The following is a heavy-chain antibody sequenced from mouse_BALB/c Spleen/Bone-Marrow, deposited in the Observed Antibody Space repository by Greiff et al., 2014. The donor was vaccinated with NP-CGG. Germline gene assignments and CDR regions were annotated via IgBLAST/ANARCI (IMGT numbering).Heavy chain of an antibody. D-gene: IGHD1-1*01. CDR2: INPSNGRT. CDR3: ARYLHYYGSSYGYFDV. CDR1: GYTFTSYW. V-gene: IGHV1S81*02. J-gene: IGHJ1*01. Sequence: VKLVESGAELVKPGASVKLSCKASGYTFTSYWMHWVKQRPGQGLEWIGEINPSNGRTNYNEKFKSKATLIVDKSSSTAYMQLSSLTSEDSAVYYCARYLHYYGSSYGYFDVWGAGTTVTVSS.